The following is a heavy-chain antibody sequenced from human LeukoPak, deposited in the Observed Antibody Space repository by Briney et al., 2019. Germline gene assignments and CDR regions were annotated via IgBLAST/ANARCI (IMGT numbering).Heavy chain of an antibody. CDR1: GYTFTSYG. J-gene: IGHJ5*02. V-gene: IGHV1-18*01. Sequence: ASVKVSCKASGYTFTSYGISWVRQAPGQGLEWMGWISSYNGNKNYAQNLQGRVTMTTDTSTSTAYMELRSPRSDDTAVYYCARDRSPTCSSTSCYPGRAAWFDPWGQGTLVTVSS. D-gene: IGHD2-2*01. CDR3: ARDRSPTCSSTSCYPGRAAWFDP. CDR2: ISSYNGNK.